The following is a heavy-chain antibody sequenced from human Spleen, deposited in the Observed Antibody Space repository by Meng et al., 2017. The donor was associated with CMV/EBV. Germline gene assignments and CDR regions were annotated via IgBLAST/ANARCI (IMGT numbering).Heavy chain of an antibody. CDR3: ARDPRGDGGVTFDY. D-gene: IGHD5-24*01. J-gene: IGHJ4*02. CDR1: GFTFSSYW. Sequence: GGSLRLSCAASGFTFSSYWMSWVRQAPGKGLEWVANIKQDGSETYYLDSVKGRFTISRDNAKNSLFLQMNSLRADDTAVYYCARDPRGDGGVTFDYWGQGIVVTVSS. V-gene: IGHV3-7*01. CDR2: IKQDGSET.